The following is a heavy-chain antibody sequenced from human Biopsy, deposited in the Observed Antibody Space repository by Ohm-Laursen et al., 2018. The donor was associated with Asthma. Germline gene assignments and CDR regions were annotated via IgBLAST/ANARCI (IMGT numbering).Heavy chain of an antibody. CDR1: GGTFNTYV. CDR3: ARKAGSCISRTCYSLDF. CDR2: INSVFGTT. J-gene: IGHJ4*02. V-gene: IGHV1-69*13. Sequence: SVKVSCKSLGGTFNTYVIGWVRQAPGQGLEWMGGINSVFGTTTYPQKFQDRVSITADDSTSTVYMELSNLRSEDTAVYYCARKAGSCISRTCYSLDFWGQGTLVTVSS. D-gene: IGHD2-2*01.